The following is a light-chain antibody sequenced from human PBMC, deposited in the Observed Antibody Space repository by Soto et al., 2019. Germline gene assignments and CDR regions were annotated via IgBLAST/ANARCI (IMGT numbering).Light chain of an antibody. CDR1: QSISTS. V-gene: IGKV1-39*01. J-gene: IGKJ5*01. Sequence: DIHLTQSPSSLSASVGDIVTIACLASQSISTSLNWYQQKPGKAPKLLIYAASSLQSGVPSRFSGSGSGTDFTLTISSLQPEDFATYYCQQSYSTPITFGQGTRLEIK. CDR2: AAS. CDR3: QQSYSTPIT.